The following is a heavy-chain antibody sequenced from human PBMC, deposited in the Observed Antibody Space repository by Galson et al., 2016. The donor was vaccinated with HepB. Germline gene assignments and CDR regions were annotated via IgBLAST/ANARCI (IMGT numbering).Heavy chain of an antibody. CDR1: GFTFSSYT. J-gene: IGHJ5*01. CDR3: ARMFPLYSSGWYVRGDGWFGS. Sequence: SLRLSCAASGFTFSSYTMNWVRQAPGKGLEWVSYISSNGATIYYADSVKGRFTISRGNAKNSLYLHMNSLTGEDTAVYYCARMFPLYSSGWYVRGDGWFGSWGQGTLVTVSS. CDR2: ISSNGATI. V-gene: IGHV3-48*04. D-gene: IGHD6-19*01.